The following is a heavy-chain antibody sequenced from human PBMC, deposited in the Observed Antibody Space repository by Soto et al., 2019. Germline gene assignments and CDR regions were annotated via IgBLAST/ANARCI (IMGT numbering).Heavy chain of an antibody. V-gene: IGHV3-30*18. CDR3: AKSPPAVAGYFDY. D-gene: IGHD6-19*01. Sequence: QVQLVESGGGVVQPGRSPRLSCAASGFTFSSSGMHWVRQAPGKGLEWVAVTSFDGSSGYYADSVRGRFTISRDNSKNTLYRQMTSLRAEDTALYYCAKSPPAVAGYFDYWGQGPLVTVSS. J-gene: IGHJ4*02. CDR2: TSFDGSSG. CDR1: GFTFSSSG.